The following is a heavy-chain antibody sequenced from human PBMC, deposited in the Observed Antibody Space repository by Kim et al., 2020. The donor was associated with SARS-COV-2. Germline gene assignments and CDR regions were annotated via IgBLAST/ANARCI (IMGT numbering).Heavy chain of an antibody. Sequence: GGSLRLSCAASGFTFSDYYMSWIRQAPGKGLEWVSYISSSSSYTNYADSVKGRFTISRDNAKNSLYLQMNSLRAEDTAVYYCARVLAGYNSLYFDYWGQGTLVTVSS. J-gene: IGHJ4*02. CDR2: ISSSSSYT. V-gene: IGHV3-11*05. CDR3: ARVLAGYNSLYFDY. CDR1: GFTFSDYY. D-gene: IGHD5-12*01.